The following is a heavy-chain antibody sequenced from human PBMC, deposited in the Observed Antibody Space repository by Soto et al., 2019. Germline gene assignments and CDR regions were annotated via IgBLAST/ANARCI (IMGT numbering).Heavy chain of an antibody. CDR1: GYTFTSYA. Sequence: ASVKVSCKASGYTFTSYAMHLVRQAPGQRLEWMGWINAGNGNTKYSQKFQGRVTMTRDTSTSTVYMELSSLRSEDTAVYYCARGRGYSYGLPYYFDYWGQGTLVTVSS. J-gene: IGHJ4*02. D-gene: IGHD5-18*01. V-gene: IGHV1-3*01. CDR3: ARGRGYSYGLPYYFDY. CDR2: INAGNGNT.